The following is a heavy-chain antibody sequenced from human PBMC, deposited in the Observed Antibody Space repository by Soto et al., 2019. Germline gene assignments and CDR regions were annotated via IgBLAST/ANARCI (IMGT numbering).Heavy chain of an antibody. CDR3: AADVRHGRDYEGIDR. CDR1: EYTFTTHY. V-gene: IGHV1-46*04. CDR2: INPTTGNT. J-gene: IGHJ5*02. D-gene: IGHD1-26*01. Sequence: ASVKVSCKASEYTFTTHYIHWMRQAPGQGLEWVGVINPTTGNTIYAQILQDRVTMTTDASTSTVYMELSSLRSEDTAVFYCAADVRHGRDYEGIDRWG.